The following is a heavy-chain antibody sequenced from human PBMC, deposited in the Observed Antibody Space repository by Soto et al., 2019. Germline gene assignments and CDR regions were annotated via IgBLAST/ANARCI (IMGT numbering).Heavy chain of an antibody. CDR3: GALDTAMVKPAGY. D-gene: IGHD5-18*01. V-gene: IGHV3-66*01. Sequence: PGGSLRLSCSGSGFSVIQNDMSWVRQAPGKGLEWVSIIYGGGTTYYRDSVKGRFTISRDSSKNSLYLQMNSLRAEDTAVYYCGALDTAMVKPAGYWGQGTLVTVSS. J-gene: IGHJ4*02. CDR2: IYGGGTT. CDR1: GFSVIQND.